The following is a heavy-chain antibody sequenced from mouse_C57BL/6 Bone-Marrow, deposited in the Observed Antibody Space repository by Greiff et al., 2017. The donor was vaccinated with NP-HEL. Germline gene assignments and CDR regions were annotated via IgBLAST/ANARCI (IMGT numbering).Heavy chain of an antibody. CDR3: ARSTLPTVVASDY. D-gene: IGHD1-1*01. CDR2: IYPRSGNT. CDR1: GYTFTSYG. J-gene: IGHJ2*01. V-gene: IGHV1-81*01. Sequence: VQLQESGAELARPGASVKLSCKASGYTFTSYGISWVKQRTGQGLEWIGEIYPRSGNTYYNERFKGKATLTADKSSSTAYMELRSLTSEDSAVYFCARSTLPTVVASDYWGQGTTLTVSS.